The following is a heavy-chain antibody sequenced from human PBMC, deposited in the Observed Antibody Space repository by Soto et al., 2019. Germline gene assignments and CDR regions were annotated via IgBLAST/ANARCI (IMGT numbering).Heavy chain of an antibody. CDR2: ISYSGST. CDR3: ARGGEEMATKAPSNLFDY. J-gene: IGHJ4*02. D-gene: IGHD5-12*01. CDR1: GGSITSDSYY. V-gene: IGHV4-39*01. Sequence: PSETLSLTCSVSGGSITSDSYYWGWIRLPPEKGLEWIASISYSGSTYYNPTLKSRLNMSVDTSKCQFSLKLSFVTAADTAVYYFARGGEEMATKAPSNLFDYWGQGTLVTVS.